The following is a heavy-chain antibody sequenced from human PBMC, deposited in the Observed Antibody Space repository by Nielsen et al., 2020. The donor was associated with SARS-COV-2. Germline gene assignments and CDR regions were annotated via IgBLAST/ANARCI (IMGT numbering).Heavy chain of an antibody. CDR1: GFTFSDYY. V-gene: IGHV3-11*01. Sequence: GESLKISCAASGFTFSDYYMSWIRQAPGKGLEWVSYISSSGSTIYYADSVKGRFTISRDNAKNSLYLQMNSLRAEDTAVYYCARAPAYYDILTGYYIGAFDIWGQGTMVTVSS. CDR3: ARAPAYYDILTGYYIGAFDI. CDR2: ISSSGSTI. J-gene: IGHJ3*02. D-gene: IGHD3-9*01.